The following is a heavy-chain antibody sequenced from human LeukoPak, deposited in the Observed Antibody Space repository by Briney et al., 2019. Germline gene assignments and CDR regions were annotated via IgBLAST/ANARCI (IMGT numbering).Heavy chain of an antibody. J-gene: IGHJ4*02. CDR1: GFTFSSYA. CDR2: ISGSGGST. V-gene: IGHV3-23*01. Sequence: GGSLRLSCAASGFTFSSYAMSWVRQAQGKGLEWASAISGSGGSTYYADSVKGRFTISRDNSKNTLYLQMNSLRAEDTAVYYCAKDHYYDSSGLLDYWAREPWSPSPQ. CDR3: AKDHYYDSSGLLDY. D-gene: IGHD3-22*01.